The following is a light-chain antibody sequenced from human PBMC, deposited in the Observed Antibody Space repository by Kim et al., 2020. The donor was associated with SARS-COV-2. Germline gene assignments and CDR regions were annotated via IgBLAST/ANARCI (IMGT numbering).Light chain of an antibody. Sequence: QSALTQPPSASGSPGQSVAISCTGTTSDVGANNYVSWYQQYSGKAPKLILYELTKRPSGVPDRFSGSKSGNTASLTVSGLQAEDEAHYYCSSYAGTNNVRFGGGNQLTVL. CDR2: ELT. J-gene: IGLJ2*01. CDR3: SSYAGTNNVR. CDR1: TSDVGANNY. V-gene: IGLV2-8*01.